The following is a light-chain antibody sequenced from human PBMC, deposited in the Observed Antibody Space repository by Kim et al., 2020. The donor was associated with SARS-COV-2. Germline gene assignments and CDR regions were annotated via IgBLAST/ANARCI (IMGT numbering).Light chain of an antibody. CDR2: GNT. CDR3: QSYDNSLNSYV. J-gene: IGLJ1*01. CDR1: SSNIGANFD. Sequence: QSVLTQPPSVSGAPGQRVTFSCTGSSSNIGANFDVHWYQHLPGTAPKLLIYGNTNRPSGVPDRFSGSKSGTSASLAIIGLQAEDEADYYCQSYDNSLNSYVFGTGTKVTDL. V-gene: IGLV1-40*01.